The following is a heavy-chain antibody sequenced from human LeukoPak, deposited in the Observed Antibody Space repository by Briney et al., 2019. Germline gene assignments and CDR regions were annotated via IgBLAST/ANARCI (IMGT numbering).Heavy chain of an antibody. CDR3: ARGEGPYSSSYNFDY. J-gene: IGHJ4*02. CDR1: GFTFSDYY. CDR2: ISSSGSTI. D-gene: IGHD6-6*01. Sequence: GGSLRLSCAASGFTFSDYYMSWIRQAPGKGLEWVSYISSSGSTIYYADSVKGRFTISGDNAKNSLYLQMNSLRAEDTAVYYCARGEGPYSSSYNFDYWGQGTLVTVSS. V-gene: IGHV3-11*04.